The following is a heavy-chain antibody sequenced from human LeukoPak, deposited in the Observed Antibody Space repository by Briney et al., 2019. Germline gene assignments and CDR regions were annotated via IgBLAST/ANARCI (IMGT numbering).Heavy chain of an antibody. CDR1: GGPISSYY. Sequence: SETLPLTCTVYGGPISSYYWSWIRQPPGKGLEWIGYIYYSGSTNYNPSLKSRVTISVDTSKNQFSLKLSSVTAADTAVYYCASQIPAADMGSFDPWGQGTLVTVSS. J-gene: IGHJ5*02. D-gene: IGHD2-2*01. CDR2: IYYSGST. V-gene: IGHV4-59*01. CDR3: ASQIPAADMGSFDP.